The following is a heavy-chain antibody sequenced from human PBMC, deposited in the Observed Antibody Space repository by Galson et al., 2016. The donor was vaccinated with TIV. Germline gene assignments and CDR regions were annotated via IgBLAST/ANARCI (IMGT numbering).Heavy chain of an antibody. CDR2: IYHTGST. CDR1: GYSISSGYY. J-gene: IGHJ6*02. V-gene: IGHV4-38-2*02. CDR3: ARDCTRTTCHIYYYGMDV. Sequence: SESLSLTCTVSGYSISSGYYWGWIRQPPGKGLEWIGNIYHTGSTYSNPSLRSRLTMSVDTSKNQFSLILNSVTAADTAVYYCARDCTRTTCHIYYYGMDVWGQGTTVTVSS. D-gene: IGHD2-2*02.